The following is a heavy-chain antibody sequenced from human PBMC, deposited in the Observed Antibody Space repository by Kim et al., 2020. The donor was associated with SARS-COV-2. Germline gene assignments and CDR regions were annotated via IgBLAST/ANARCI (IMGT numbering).Heavy chain of an antibody. D-gene: IGHD1-26*01. CDR3: AREGPYSGSYYW. V-gene: IGHV3-11*01. J-gene: IGHJ4*02. Sequence: YYADSVKGRFTISRDNAKNSLYLQMNSLRAEDTAVYYCAREGPYSGSYYWWGQGTLVTVSS.